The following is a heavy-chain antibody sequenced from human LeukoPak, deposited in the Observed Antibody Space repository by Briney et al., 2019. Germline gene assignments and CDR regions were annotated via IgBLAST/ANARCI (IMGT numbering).Heavy chain of an antibody. Sequence: GGSLRLSCAASGFTFHDYAMHWVRPAPGKGLAWVSGINWNSADIGYADSVKGRFTISRDNFKNSVFLQMNNLTPEDTALYYCAKDRIADVQLPDYWGQGTLVTVSS. D-gene: IGHD1-26*01. CDR2: INWNSADI. V-gene: IGHV3-9*01. J-gene: IGHJ4*02. CDR3: AKDRIADVQLPDY. CDR1: GFTFHDYA.